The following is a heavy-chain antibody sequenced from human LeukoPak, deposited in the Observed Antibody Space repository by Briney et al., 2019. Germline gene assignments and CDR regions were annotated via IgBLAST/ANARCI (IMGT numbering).Heavy chain of an antibody. CDR2: MYYRGST. CDR3: ARETRNYYDSRAYYSFDY. J-gene: IGHJ4*02. CDR1: GYSISSGYY. Sequence: SETLSLTCSVSGYSISSGYYWGWIRQPPGKGLEWIGSMYYRGSTDYSPSLKSRVTVSVDTTKNQFSLKLSSVTAADTAVYYCARETRNYYDSRAYYSFDYWGQGTLVTVSS. V-gene: IGHV4-38-2*02. D-gene: IGHD3-22*01.